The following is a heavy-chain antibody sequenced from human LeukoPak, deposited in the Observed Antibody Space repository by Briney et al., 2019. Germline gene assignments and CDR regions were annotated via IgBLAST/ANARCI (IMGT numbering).Heavy chain of an antibody. CDR1: GLSFSFDA. D-gene: IGHD5-24*01. CDR2: ISGGGAGT. Sequence: GGSLRLSCAASGLSFSFDAISWVRQAPGKVLEWVSSISGGGAGTYYADSVSGGLTISRDNSKNTLYLQMNSLGAEDTALYYCAKDFVRYNIQFDYWGQGAMVTVSS. V-gene: IGHV3-23*01. J-gene: IGHJ4*02. CDR3: AKDFVRYNIQFDY.